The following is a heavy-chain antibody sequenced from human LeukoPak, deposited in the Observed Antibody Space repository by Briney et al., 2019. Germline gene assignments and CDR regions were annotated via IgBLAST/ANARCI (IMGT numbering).Heavy chain of an antibody. D-gene: IGHD1-26*01. CDR1: GFTFSSYA. CDR3: ARAYSERYGLGYYYMDV. Sequence: GGSLRLSCAASGFTFSSYAMSWVRQAPGKGLEWVSSISSSSIYIYYADSVKGRFTISRDNAKKSLYLQMNSLRAEDTAVYYCARAYSERYGLGYYYMDVWGKGTTVTISS. V-gene: IGHV3-21*01. J-gene: IGHJ6*03. CDR2: ISSSSIYI.